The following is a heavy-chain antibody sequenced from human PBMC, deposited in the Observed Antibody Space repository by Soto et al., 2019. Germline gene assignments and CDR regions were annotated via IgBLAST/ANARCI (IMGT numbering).Heavy chain of an antibody. J-gene: IGHJ4*02. Sequence: SETLSLTCAVYGGSFSGYYWSWIRQPPGKGLEWIGEINHSGSTNYNPSLKSRVTISVDTSKNQFSLKLSSVTAADTAVYYCARVLVKGVFDYWGQGTLVTVS. CDR3: ARVLVKGVFDY. CDR1: GGSFSGYY. CDR2: INHSGST. D-gene: IGHD2-8*02. V-gene: IGHV4-34*01.